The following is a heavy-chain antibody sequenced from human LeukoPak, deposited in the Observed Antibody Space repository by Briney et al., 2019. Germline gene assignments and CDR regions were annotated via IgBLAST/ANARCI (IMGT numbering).Heavy chain of an antibody. CDR2: INSSSSYI. V-gene: IGHV3-21*01. Sequence: GSLRLSFSASGVTLSYYSLNWGRQAPGEGLGVVSSINSSSSYIYYADSVKGRFTISRDNAKNSLYLQMNSLRAEDTAVYYCAGTYYYDSSGYYYFDYWGQGTLVTVSS. J-gene: IGHJ4*02. CDR1: GVTLSYYS. D-gene: IGHD3-22*01. CDR3: AGTYYYDSSGYYYFDY.